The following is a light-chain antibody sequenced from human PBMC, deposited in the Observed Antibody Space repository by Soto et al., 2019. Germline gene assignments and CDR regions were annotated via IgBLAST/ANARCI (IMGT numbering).Light chain of an antibody. Sequence: QSVLTQPPSASGSPGQSVTISCTGTKNDIGVYDFVSWYRHHPGKAPRLIIYEVVQRPSGVPDRFSGSKSGNTASLTVSGLQAADEADYFCKPYACSNNYVFGSGKKLTV. CDR1: KNDIGVYDF. J-gene: IGLJ1*01. V-gene: IGLV2-8*01. CDR3: KPYACSNNYV. CDR2: EVV.